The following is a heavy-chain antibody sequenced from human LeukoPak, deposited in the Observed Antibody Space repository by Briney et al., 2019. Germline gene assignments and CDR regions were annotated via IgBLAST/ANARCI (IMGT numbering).Heavy chain of an antibody. J-gene: IGHJ4*02. CDR2: IYTSGST. Sequence: SETLSLTCTVSGGSISSYYWSWIRQPAGKGLEWIGRIYTSGSTNYNPSLKSRVTMSVDTSKNQFSLKLSSVTAADTAVYYCARGRRGAARRGGYYFDYWGQGTLVTVSS. CDR1: GGSISSYY. CDR3: ARGRRGAARRGGYYFDY. D-gene: IGHD6-6*01. V-gene: IGHV4-4*07.